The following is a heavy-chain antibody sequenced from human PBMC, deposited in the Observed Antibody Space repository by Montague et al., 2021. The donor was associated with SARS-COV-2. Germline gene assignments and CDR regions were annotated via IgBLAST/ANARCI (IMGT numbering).Heavy chain of an antibody. J-gene: IGHJ6*02. Sequence: SETLSLTCTVSGDSINTYYWNWIRQPPGKGLEWLGSIFYTGSTNXNPSLKSQVTISLDTSKNQFFLKVTSVTAADTAVYYCARQAAGSYFYYGVDVWGQGTTVTVSS. V-gene: IGHV4-59*12. CDR2: IFYTGST. CDR3: ARQAAGSYFYYGVDV. CDR1: GDSINTYY. D-gene: IGHD6-13*01.